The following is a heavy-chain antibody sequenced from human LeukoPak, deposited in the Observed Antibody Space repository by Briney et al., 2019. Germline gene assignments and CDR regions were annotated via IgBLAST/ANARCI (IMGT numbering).Heavy chain of an antibody. Sequence: SVKVSCKASGGSFRTYPISWVRQAPGQGLEWMGGLTQFFRRTNYTQKFQGRLTITTDESSSTAYMELSDLRSDDTAVYYCATSESGRSWDWLAPWGQGTLVTVSS. CDR3: ATSESGRSWDWLAP. D-gene: IGHD3-10*01. CDR2: LTQFFRRT. V-gene: IGHV1-69*05. J-gene: IGHJ5*02. CDR1: GGSFRTYP.